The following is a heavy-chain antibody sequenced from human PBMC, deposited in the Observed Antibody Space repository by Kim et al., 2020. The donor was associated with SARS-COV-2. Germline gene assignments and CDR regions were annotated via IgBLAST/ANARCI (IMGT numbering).Heavy chain of an antibody. D-gene: IGHD3-10*01. CDR2: INPSGGST. CDR3: ARFDFRVRGVIRGVPDGMDV. Sequence: ASVKVSCKASGYTFTSYYMHWVRQAPGQGLEWMGIINPSGGSTSYAQKFQGRVTMTRDTSTSTVYMELSSLRSEDTAVYYCARFDFRVRGVIRGVPDGMDVWGQGTTVTVSS. J-gene: IGHJ6*02. CDR1: GYTFTSYY. V-gene: IGHV1-46*01.